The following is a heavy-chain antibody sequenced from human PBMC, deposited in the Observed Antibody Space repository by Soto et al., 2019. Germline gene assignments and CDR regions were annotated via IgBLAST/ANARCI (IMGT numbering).Heavy chain of an antibody. Sequence: QVQLVQSGAEVKKPGASVKVSCKASGYTFTSYGISWVRQAPGQGLEWMGWISAYNGNTNYAQKLQGRVTMTTDTSTGTAYMELRSLGSDDTAVYYCARAPILYDSSGYYYGGWFDPWGQGTLVTVSS. CDR2: ISAYNGNT. D-gene: IGHD3-22*01. CDR3: ARAPILYDSSGYYYGGWFDP. J-gene: IGHJ5*02. V-gene: IGHV1-18*01. CDR1: GYTFTSYG.